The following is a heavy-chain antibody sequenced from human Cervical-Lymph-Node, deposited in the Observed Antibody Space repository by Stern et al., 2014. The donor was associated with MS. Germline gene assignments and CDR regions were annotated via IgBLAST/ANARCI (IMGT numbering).Heavy chain of an antibody. Sequence: QLVESGPGLVKPSETLSLTCTVSGGSISSSSYYCGWIRQPPGKGLEWIGSIYYSGSTYYNPSPKSRLTITVITPKNQSSLRLSSVTAADTAVYYCARHRNFDFDYWGQGTLVTVSS. CDR2: IYYSGST. J-gene: IGHJ4*02. CDR1: GGSISSSSYY. CDR3: ARHRNFDFDY. V-gene: IGHV4-39*01. D-gene: IGHD5-24*01.